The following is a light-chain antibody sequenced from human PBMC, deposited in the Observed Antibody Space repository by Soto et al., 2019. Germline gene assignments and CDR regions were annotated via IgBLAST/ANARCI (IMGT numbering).Light chain of an antibody. CDR2: EAS. V-gene: IGKV1-33*01. CDR3: QQYNSYPWT. CDR1: QDISNS. J-gene: IGKJ1*01. Sequence: DIQMTQSPSSLSTSVGERVTITCQAGQDISNSLNWYQQKPGKAPNLLIYEASKLQTGVPSRFSGGGSGTEFTLAISSLQPDDFATYYCQQYNSYPWTFGQGTKVDIK.